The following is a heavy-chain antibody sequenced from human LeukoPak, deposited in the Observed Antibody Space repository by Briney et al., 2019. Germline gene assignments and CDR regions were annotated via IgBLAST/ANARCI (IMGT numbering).Heavy chain of an antibody. V-gene: IGHV3-15*07. Sequence: GGSLRLSCTVSGFTFYNTWMNWVRRAPGKGLEWVGRIKTRSDGGTTDYAAPIKGRFTISRDDSKNTLFLQMNSLKTEDTAVYYCATGGYDFSYWGQGTLVTVSS. D-gene: IGHD5-12*01. J-gene: IGHJ4*02. CDR1: GFTFYNTW. CDR3: ATGGYDFSY. CDR2: IKTRSDGGTT.